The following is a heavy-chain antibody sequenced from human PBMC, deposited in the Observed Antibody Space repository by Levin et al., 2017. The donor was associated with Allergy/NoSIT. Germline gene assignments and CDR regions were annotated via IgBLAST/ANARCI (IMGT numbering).Heavy chain of an antibody. Sequence: PGGSLRLSCAASGFTFSSYWMHWVRQAPGKGLVWVSRINSDGSSTSYADSVKGRFTISRDNAKNTLYLQMNSLRAEDTAVYYCARGVDDIVATLPGVTFGGVIEYYFDYWGQGTLVTVSS. CDR3: ARGVDDIVATLPGVTFGGVIEYYFDY. V-gene: IGHV3-74*01. J-gene: IGHJ4*02. CDR2: INSDGSST. CDR1: GFTFSSYW. D-gene: IGHD3-16*02.